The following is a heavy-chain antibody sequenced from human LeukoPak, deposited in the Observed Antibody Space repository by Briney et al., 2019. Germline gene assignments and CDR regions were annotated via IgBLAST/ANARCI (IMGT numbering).Heavy chain of an antibody. CDR3: ASISLPNVLHCWYERSALNTPDV. J-gene: IGHJ6*04. Sequence: SDTLSLTCAVSGGSFSGYYWSWVRQPPGKGLEWIGEINHSGSSNYNASLKSRGTILVDTSKNQSSLKVSTVTAADTAVYYCASISLPNVLHCWYERSALNTPDVWGKGTTVTVSS. CDR2: INHSGSS. CDR1: GGSFSGYY. D-gene: IGHD2-8*01. V-gene: IGHV4-34*01.